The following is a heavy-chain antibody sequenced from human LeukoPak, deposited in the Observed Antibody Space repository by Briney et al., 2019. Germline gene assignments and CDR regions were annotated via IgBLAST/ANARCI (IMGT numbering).Heavy chain of an antibody. Sequence: HSGGSLRLSCAASGFTFSSYEMNWVRQAPGKGLEWVSYISSSGSTIYYADSVKGRFTISRDNAKNSLYLQMNSLRAEDTAVYYCARVLGWLGYGWGFFDYWGQGTLVTVSS. CDR1: GFTFSSYE. V-gene: IGHV3-48*03. CDR3: ARVLGWLGYGWGFFDY. CDR2: ISSSGSTI. D-gene: IGHD3-10*01. J-gene: IGHJ4*02.